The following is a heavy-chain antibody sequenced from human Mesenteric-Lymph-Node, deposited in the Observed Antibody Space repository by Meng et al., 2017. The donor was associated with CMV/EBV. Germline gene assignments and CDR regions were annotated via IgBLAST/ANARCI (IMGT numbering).Heavy chain of an antibody. CDR1: GYTLTELS. V-gene: IGHV1-24*01. CDR2: FDPEDGET. D-gene: IGHD2-2*01. Sequence: ASDKVPCKVSGYTLTELSMHWVRQAAGTGLEWMGGFDPEDGETIDAQKFQGRVTMTRDTSTSTVYMELTRLRSEDTAVYYCAKDQRSCSSTSCYANGAFDIWGQGTMVTVSS. J-gene: IGHJ3*02. CDR3: AKDQRSCSSTSCYANGAFDI.